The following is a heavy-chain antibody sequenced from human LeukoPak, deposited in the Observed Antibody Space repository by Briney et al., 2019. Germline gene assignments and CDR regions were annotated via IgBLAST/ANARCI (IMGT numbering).Heavy chain of an antibody. CDR3: ARERPSYGGNVFDY. J-gene: IGHJ4*02. CDR2: ISSSGTAI. D-gene: IGHD4-23*01. Sequence: PGGSLRLSCAASGFTFSSYEMNWVRQAPGKGLEWVSYISSSGTAIYYADSVKGRFTISRDNAKNSLYLQMNILRPEDTAVYYWARERPSYGGNVFDYWGQGTLVTVSS. V-gene: IGHV3-48*03. CDR1: GFTFSSYE.